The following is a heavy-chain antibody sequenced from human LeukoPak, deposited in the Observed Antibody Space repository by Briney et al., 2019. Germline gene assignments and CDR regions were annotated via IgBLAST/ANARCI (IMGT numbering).Heavy chain of an antibody. J-gene: IGHJ4*02. CDR2: IKQDGSEK. CDR3: ARDRFWSGYYIVHY. Sequence: GGSLRLSCAASGFTFSSYWMSWVRQAPGKGLEWVANIKQDGSEKYYVDSVKGRFTISRDNAKNSLYLQMNSLRAEDTAVYYCARDRFWSGYYIVHYWGQGTLSPSPQ. D-gene: IGHD3-3*01. CDR1: GFTFSSYW. V-gene: IGHV3-7*01.